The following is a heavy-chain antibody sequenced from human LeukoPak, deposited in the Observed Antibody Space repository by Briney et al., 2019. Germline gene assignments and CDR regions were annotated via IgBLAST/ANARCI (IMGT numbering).Heavy chain of an antibody. CDR2: ISYDGSNK. V-gene: IGHV3-30*18. J-gene: IGHJ4*02. Sequence: GRSLRLSCAASGFTFSSYGMRWVRQAPGKGLEWVAVISYDGSNKYYADSVKGRFTISRDNSKNTLYLQMNSLRAEDTAVYYCAKFIAAAGTVDFDYWGQGTLVSVSS. D-gene: IGHD6-13*01. CDR1: GFTFSSYG. CDR3: AKFIAAAGTVDFDY.